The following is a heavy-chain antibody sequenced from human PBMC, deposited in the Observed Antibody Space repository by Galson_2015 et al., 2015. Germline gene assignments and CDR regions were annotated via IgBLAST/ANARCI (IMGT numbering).Heavy chain of an antibody. CDR3: ARDPRGATAYGMDV. CDR2: ISYDGSNK. CDR1: GFTCSSYG. V-gene: IGHV3-30*03. J-gene: IGHJ6*02. Sequence: SLRLSCAASGFTCSSYGMHWVRQAPGKGLEWVAVISYDGSNKYYADSVKGRFTISRDNSKNTLYLQMNSLRAEDTAVYYCARDPRGATAYGMDVWGQGTTVTVSS. D-gene: IGHD1-26*01.